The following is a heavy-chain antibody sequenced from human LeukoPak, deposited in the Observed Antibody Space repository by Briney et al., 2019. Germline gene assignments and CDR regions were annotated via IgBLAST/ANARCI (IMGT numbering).Heavy chain of an antibody. J-gene: IGHJ6*02. Sequence: GESLKISCKGSGYNFTSYWIGWVRQMPGKGLEWMGIIYPGDSDTRYSPSFQGQVTISADKSISTAYLQWSSLKASDTAMYYCAGGTTNYYYGMDVWGQGTAVTVSS. CDR3: AGGTTNYYYGMDV. D-gene: IGHD1-1*01. V-gene: IGHV5-51*01. CDR1: GYNFTSYW. CDR2: IYPGDSDT.